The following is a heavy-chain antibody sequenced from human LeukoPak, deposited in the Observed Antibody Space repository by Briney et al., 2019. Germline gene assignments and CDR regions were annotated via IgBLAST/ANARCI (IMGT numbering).Heavy chain of an antibody. D-gene: IGHD3-3*01. V-gene: IGHV3-21*01. CDR1: GFTFSSYD. CDR2: ISSRSTSI. J-gene: IGHJ4*02. CDR3: ARDYIAYDPLDY. Sequence: GGSLRLSCAASGFTFSSYDMNWVRQAPGKGLEWVSSISSRSTSIYYADSVKGRFTISRDNAKNSLYLQMNSLRAEDTAVYWCARDYIAYDPLDYWGQGTLVTVSS.